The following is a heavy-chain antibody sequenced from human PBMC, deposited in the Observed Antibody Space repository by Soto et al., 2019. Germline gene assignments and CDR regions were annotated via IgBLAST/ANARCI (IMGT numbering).Heavy chain of an antibody. CDR1: GDSISGYY. Sequence: VQLQESGPGLVKPSETLSLICTVSGDSISGYYWTWIRQPPGKGLEWIGDVFYSGSTTYNPSLKSRVTISVDTAKNHFSVKLRSVTAADTAVYFCARIERGYFVYWGQGTLLTVSS. J-gene: IGHJ4*02. D-gene: IGHD3-3*01. CDR2: VFYSGST. V-gene: IGHV4-59*08. CDR3: ARIERGYFVY.